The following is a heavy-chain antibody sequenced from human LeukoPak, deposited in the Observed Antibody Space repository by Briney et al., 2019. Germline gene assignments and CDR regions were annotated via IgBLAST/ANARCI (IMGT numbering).Heavy chain of an antibody. CDR2: IHYSGST. CDR3: ARGGGYYGSESPNGFTP. D-gene: IGHD3-10*01. Sequence: NTSETLPLTCAVYGGSFSSSSYYWGWIRQPPGKGLEWIGSIHYSGSTYYNPSLKSRVTISVDTSKNQFSLKLSSVTAADTAAYNCARGGGYYGSESPNGFTPGGQGTLVTVSS. V-gene: IGHV4-39*07. J-gene: IGHJ5*02. CDR1: GGSFSSSSYY.